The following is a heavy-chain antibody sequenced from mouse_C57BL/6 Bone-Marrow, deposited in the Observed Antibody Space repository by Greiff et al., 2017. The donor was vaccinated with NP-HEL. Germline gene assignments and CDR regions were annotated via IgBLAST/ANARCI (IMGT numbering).Heavy chain of an antibody. CDR2: IHPNSGST. V-gene: IGHV1-64*01. Sequence: VQLQQPGAELVKPGASVKLSCKASGYTFTSYWMHWVKQRPGQGLEWIGMIHPNSGSTNYNEKFKSKATLTVDKSSSTAYMQLSSLTSEDAAVYYCARDYGSSPFAYWGQGTLVTVSA. CDR1: GYTFTSYW. J-gene: IGHJ3*01. CDR3: ARDYGSSPFAY. D-gene: IGHD1-1*01.